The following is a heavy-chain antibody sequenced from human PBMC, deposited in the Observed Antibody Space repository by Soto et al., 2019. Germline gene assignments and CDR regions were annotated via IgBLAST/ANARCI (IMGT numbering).Heavy chain of an antibody. D-gene: IGHD5-12*01. CDR1: GGSINSPNQY. CDR2: IYSSENT. J-gene: IGHJ4*02. V-gene: IGHV4-39*01. CDR3: ARSHIVPRLFMYPYDY. Sequence: PSETLSLTCTFSGGSINSPNQYWGWIRQPPGKGLEWIGTIYSSENTYYNPSLLSRVTMSVDTSKNQFSLKLSSVTAADTAVYYCARSHIVPRLFMYPYDYWGQGTLVTVSS.